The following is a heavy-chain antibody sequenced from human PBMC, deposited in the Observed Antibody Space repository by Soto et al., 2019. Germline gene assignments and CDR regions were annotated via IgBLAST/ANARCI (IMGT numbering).Heavy chain of an antibody. CDR3: ARDSGNQLLIDY. Sequence: QVQLVQSGAEVQKPGSSVRVSCKASGDTFSTYTISWVRQAPGQGIEWLGRSIPILDVANYAQSFQGRVTITADKSTSTAYMELNSLRSEDTAVYYCARDSGNQLLIDYWGQGTLVTVSS. J-gene: IGHJ4*02. D-gene: IGHD2-2*01. CDR1: GDTFSTYT. CDR2: SIPILDVA. V-gene: IGHV1-69*08.